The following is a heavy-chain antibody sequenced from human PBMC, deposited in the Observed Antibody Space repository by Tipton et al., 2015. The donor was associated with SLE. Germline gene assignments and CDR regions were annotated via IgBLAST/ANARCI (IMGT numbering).Heavy chain of an antibody. J-gene: IGHJ4*02. CDR2: IYYSGST. CDR3: AREVGNYDDY. V-gene: IGHV4-59*12. CDR1: GGSISSYY. Sequence: LRLSCAVSGGSISSYYWSWIRQPPGKGLEWIGYIYYSGSTNYNPSLKSRVTISVDTSKNQFSLKLSSVTAADTAVYYCAREVGNYDDYWGQGTLVPVSS.